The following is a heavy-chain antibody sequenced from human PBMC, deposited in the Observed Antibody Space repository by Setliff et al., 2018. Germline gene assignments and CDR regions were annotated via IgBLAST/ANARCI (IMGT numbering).Heavy chain of an antibody. J-gene: IGHJ5*02. CDR3: TTGPRDSRNYLNWFNP. CDR1: GITFINAW. V-gene: IGHV3-15*01. CDR2: IKSSREGATS. D-gene: IGHD4-4*01. Sequence: GGSLRLSCSVSGITFINAWMTWVRQAPGKGPEWVGRIKSSREGATSDYGAPAKGRFTISRDDSKNMIFLHMNNLKTEDTGFYYCTTGPRDSRNYLNWFNPWGQGTLVTVSS.